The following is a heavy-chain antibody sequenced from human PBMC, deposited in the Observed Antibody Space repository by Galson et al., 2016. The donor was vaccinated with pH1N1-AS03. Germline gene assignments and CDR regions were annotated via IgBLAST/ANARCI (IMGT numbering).Heavy chain of an antibody. CDR3: AIVGRGADYSGSERFYNAPHYSAMDV. V-gene: IGHV1-3*04. CDR2: INTDNGDA. J-gene: IGHJ6*02. Sequence: SVKVSCKASGYTLTNYAMHWVRQAPGQRHEWLGWINTDNGDAHHSPKFQGRVTISRDTSANTAYMELTSLRSEDTAVYYCAIVGRGADYSGSERFYNAPHYSAMDVWGQGTTVTVS. D-gene: IGHD3-10*01. CDR1: GYTLTNYA.